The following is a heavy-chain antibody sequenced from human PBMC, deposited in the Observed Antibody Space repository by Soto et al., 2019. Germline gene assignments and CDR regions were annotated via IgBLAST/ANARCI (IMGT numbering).Heavy chain of an antibody. D-gene: IGHD2-15*01. Sequence: PGGSLRLSCAASGFTFSSYAMSWVRQAPGKGLEWVSAISGSGGSTYYADSVKGRFTISRDNSKNTLYLQMNSLRAEDTAVYYCAKRLILGYCSGGSCYSWFDPWGQGTLVTVSS. CDR2: ISGSGGST. V-gene: IGHV3-23*01. CDR3: AKRLILGYCSGGSCYSWFDP. J-gene: IGHJ5*02. CDR1: GFTFSSYA.